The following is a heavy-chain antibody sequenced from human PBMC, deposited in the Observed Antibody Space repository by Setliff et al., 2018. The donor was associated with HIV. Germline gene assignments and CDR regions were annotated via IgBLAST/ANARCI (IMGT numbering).Heavy chain of an antibody. D-gene: IGHD3-10*01. V-gene: IGHV5-51*01. Sequence: GESLKISCKASGYTFTSNWIGWVRQMPGKGLEWMGIIYPGDSDTRYSPSFQGQVTTSADKSISTAYLQWSSLKASDTAMYYCAREGQPGTGAFSFDPWGQGTLVTVSS. CDR3: AREGQPGTGAFSFDP. CDR2: IYPGDSDT. CDR1: GYTFTSNW. J-gene: IGHJ5*02.